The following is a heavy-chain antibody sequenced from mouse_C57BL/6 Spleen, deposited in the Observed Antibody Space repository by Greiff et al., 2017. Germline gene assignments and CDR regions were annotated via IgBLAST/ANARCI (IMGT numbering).Heavy chain of an antibody. CDR3: ARGYYGSSPYWYCDV. CDR1: GYTFTSYW. J-gene: IGHJ1*03. Sequence: QVQLQQPGAELVRPGTSVKLSCKASGYTFTSYWMHWVKQRPGQGLEWIGVIAPSDSYTNYNQKFKGKATLTVDTSSSTAYMQLSSLTSEDSAVYDCARGYYGSSPYWYCDVWGTGTTVTVSS. CDR2: IAPSDSYT. D-gene: IGHD1-1*01. V-gene: IGHV1-59*01.